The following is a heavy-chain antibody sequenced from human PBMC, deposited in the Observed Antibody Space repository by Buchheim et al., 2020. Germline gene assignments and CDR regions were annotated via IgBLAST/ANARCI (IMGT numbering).Heavy chain of an antibody. CDR1: GFTFSSYA. Sequence: QVQLVKSGGGVVQPGRSLRLSCAASGFTFSSYAMHWVRQAPGKGLEWVAVISYDGSNKYYADSVKGRFTISRDNSKNTLYLQMNSLRAEDTAVYYCARDGERWLQSVAGYWGQGTL. J-gene: IGHJ4*02. D-gene: IGHD5-24*01. CDR3: ARDGERWLQSVAGY. V-gene: IGHV3-30*04. CDR2: ISYDGSNK.